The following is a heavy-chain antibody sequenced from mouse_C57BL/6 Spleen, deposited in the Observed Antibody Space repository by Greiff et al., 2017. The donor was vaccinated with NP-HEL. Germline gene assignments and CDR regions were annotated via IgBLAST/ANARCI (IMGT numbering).Heavy chain of an antibody. CDR3: ARSLYYGSPYYAMDY. CDR1: GYTFTSYW. J-gene: IGHJ4*01. D-gene: IGHD1-1*01. Sequence: VKLQQPGAELVKPGASVKLSCKASGYTFTSYWMHWVKQRPGQGLEWIGMIHPNSGSTNYNEKFKSKATLTVDKSSSTAYMQLSSLTSEDSAVYYCARSLYYGSPYYAMDYWGQGTSVTVSS. CDR2: IHPNSGST. V-gene: IGHV1-64*01.